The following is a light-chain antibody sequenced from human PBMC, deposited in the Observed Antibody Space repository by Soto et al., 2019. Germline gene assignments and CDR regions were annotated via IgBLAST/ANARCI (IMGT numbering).Light chain of an antibody. CDR3: QQRSNWPFLT. CDR1: QSVSSY. J-gene: IGKJ4*01. Sequence: EIVLTQSPATLSLSPGERATLSCRASQSVSSYLAWYQQKPSKAPRLLIYDASNRATGIPARFSGSGSGTDFTLTISSLEPEDFAVYYCQQRSNWPFLTFGGGTKVDIK. CDR2: DAS. V-gene: IGKV3-11*01.